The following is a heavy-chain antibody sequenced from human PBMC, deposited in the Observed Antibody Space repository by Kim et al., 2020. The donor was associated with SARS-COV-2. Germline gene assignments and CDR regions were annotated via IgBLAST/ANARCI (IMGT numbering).Heavy chain of an antibody. CDR3: AREDGRYSSGWHYYYGMDV. Sequence: ASVKVSCKASGYTFTSYGISWVRQAPGQGLEWMGWISAYNGNTNYAQKLQGRVTMTTDTSTSTAYMELRSLRSDDTAAYYCAREDGRYSSGWHYYYGMDVWGQGTTVTVSS. V-gene: IGHV1-18*01. D-gene: IGHD6-19*01. CDR1: GYTFTSYG. J-gene: IGHJ6*02. CDR2: ISAYNGNT.